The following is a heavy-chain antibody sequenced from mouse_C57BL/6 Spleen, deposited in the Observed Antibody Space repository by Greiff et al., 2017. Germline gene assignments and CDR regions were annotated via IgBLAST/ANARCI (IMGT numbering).Heavy chain of an antibody. D-gene: IGHD2-1*01. CDR3: AREGGYGKGAWFAY. Sequence: VQLQQPGAELVKPGASVKMSCKASGYTFTDYNMHWVKQSHGKSLEWIGYINPNNGGTSYNQKFKGKATLTVNKSSSTAYMELRSLTSEDSAVYYCAREGGYGKGAWFAYWGQGTLVTVSA. CDR1: GYTFTDYN. J-gene: IGHJ3*01. CDR2: INPNNGGT. V-gene: IGHV1-22*01.